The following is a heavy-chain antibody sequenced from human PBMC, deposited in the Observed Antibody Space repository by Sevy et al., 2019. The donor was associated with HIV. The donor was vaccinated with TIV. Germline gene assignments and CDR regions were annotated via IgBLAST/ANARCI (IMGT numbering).Heavy chain of an antibody. CDR1: GYTFNTYW. D-gene: IGHD3-22*01. V-gene: IGHV5-51*01. CDR2: IYPDDSDT. CDR3: AGPAVNYYDSNRDGFNL. Sequence: GESLKISCKGSGYTFNTYWIAWVRQMPGKGLEWMGIIYPDDSDTRYSPSFQGHVTISADKSTDTAYLQWSSLKASDTAMYYWAGPAVNYYDSNRDGFNLCGQRTMVTGSS. J-gene: IGHJ3*01.